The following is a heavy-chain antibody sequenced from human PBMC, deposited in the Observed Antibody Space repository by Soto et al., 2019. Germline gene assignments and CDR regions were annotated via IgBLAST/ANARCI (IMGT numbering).Heavy chain of an antibody. CDR1: GGSISSGGYS. CDR3: ARGGIVVVPEGNWFDP. Sequence: QLQLQESGSGLVKPSQTLSLTYAVSGGSISSGGYSWSWIRQPPGKGLEWIGYIYHSGSTYYNPSLKSRVTISVDRSKNQFSLKLSSVTAADTAVYYCARGGIVVVPEGNWFDPWGQGTLVTVSS. J-gene: IGHJ5*02. CDR2: IYHSGST. D-gene: IGHD2-2*01. V-gene: IGHV4-30-2*01.